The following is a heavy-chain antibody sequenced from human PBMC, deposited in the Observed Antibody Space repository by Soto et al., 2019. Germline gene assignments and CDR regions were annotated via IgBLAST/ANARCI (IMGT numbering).Heavy chain of an antibody. CDR1: GFTFNIYS. Sequence: EVQLLESGGGLVQPGGSLRLSCADSGFTFNIYSMSWVRQAPGKGLEFVSTITNNGITTYYADSVKGRFTISRDNSRNMVFLQMNSLRAEDTAVYHCVVNLHYDTFDIWGQGTMVTASS. V-gene: IGHV3-23*01. CDR3: VVNLHYDTFDI. J-gene: IGHJ3*02. CDR2: ITNNGITT.